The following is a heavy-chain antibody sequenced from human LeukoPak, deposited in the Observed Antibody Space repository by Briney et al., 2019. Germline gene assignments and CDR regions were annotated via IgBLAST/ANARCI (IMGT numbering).Heavy chain of an antibody. CDR1: GFTFDDYA. D-gene: IGHD2-2*01. CDR2: ISWNSGTI. CDR3: ANDHKVVSYYYGMDV. Sequence: PGGSLRLSCAASGFTFDDYAMHWVRQAPGKGLEWVSGISWNSGTIGYADSVKGRFTISRDNAKNSLYLQMNSLRAEDTALYYCANDHKVVSYYYGMDVWGQGTTVTVSS. J-gene: IGHJ6*02. V-gene: IGHV3-9*01.